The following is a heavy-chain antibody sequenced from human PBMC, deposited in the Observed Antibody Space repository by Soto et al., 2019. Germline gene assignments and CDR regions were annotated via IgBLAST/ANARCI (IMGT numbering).Heavy chain of an antibody. Sequence: QVQLQESGPGLVRPSETLSLNCIVSGGSTSTYYWSWIRQPPGKGLEWLGHIHSSGSTNYNPSLKNRVTISKDTSENHFSLKLSSVTAADTAIYYCARDQGYYDSSGFFDYWGQGTLVTVSS. J-gene: IGHJ4*02. CDR3: ARDQGYYDSSGFFDY. V-gene: IGHV4-59*01. D-gene: IGHD3-22*01. CDR2: IHSSGST. CDR1: GGSTSTYY.